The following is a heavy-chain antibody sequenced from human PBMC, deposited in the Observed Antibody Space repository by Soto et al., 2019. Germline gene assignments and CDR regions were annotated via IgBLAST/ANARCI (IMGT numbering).Heavy chain of an antibody. CDR1: GFTFRNYD. CDR2: ISSSGSTI. CDR3: WGWEEHFY. Sequence: PVGSLRLSCTTSGFTFRNYDMNWVRQAPGKGLEWVSYISSSGSTIYNADSVKGRFTISRDNAKNSLYLQMNSLRAEDTAVYYCWGWEEHFYWGQGTLVTVSS. V-gene: IGHV3-48*03. J-gene: IGHJ4*02. D-gene: IGHD1-26*01.